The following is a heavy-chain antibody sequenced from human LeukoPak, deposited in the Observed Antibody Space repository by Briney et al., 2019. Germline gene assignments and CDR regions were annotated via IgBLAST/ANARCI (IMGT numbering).Heavy chain of an antibody. CDR1: GFTFSDHY. Sequence: GGSLRLSCAASGFTFSDHYMSWVRQAPGKALEWASYILNSGDTIYYADSVKGRFTISRDNAKNSVYLQMNSLRADDTAVYYCARGHYGMDVWGQGTTVTVSS. CDR2: ILNSGDTI. J-gene: IGHJ6*02. CDR3: ARGHYGMDV. V-gene: IGHV3-11*01.